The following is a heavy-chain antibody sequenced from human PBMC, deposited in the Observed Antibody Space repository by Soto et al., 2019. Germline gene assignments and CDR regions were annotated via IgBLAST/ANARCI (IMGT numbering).Heavy chain of an antibody. Sequence: SETLSLTCAVYGGSFSCYYWSWIRQPPGKGLEWIGEINHSGSTNYNPSLKSRVTISVDTSKNQFSLKLSSVTAAGTAVYYCARGPKVVPAAKAPYYYGMDVWGQGTTVTVSS. D-gene: IGHD2-2*01. J-gene: IGHJ6*02. V-gene: IGHV4-34*01. CDR1: GGSFSCYY. CDR2: INHSGST. CDR3: ARGPKVVPAAKAPYYYGMDV.